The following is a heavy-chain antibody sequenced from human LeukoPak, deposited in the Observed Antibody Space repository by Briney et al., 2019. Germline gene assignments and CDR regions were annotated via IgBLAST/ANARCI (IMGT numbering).Heavy chain of an antibody. V-gene: IGHV5-51*01. CDR3: ARYGKSGTYSHGFDI. CDR2: IYPDDSDT. CDR1: GYSFTGHW. D-gene: IGHD3-10*01. Sequence: GESLKISCEAFGYSFTGHWIGWVRQMPGRGLEFMGTIYPDDSDTRYSPSFDGRVTISVDKSINTAYLQWSGLKASDTAMYYCARYGKSGTYSHGFDIWGQGTMVIVSS. J-gene: IGHJ3*02.